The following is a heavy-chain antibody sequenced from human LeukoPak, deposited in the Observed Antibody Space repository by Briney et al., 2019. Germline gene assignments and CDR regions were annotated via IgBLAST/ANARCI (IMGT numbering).Heavy chain of an antibody. J-gene: IGHJ4*02. CDR1: GFTFSDYY. V-gene: IGHV3-11*01. CDR2: ISSSGSTI. D-gene: IGHD4-17*01. Sequence: GGSLRLSCAASGFTFSDYYMSWIRQAPGKGLEWVSYISSSGSTIYYADSVKGRFTISRDNAKNSLYLQMNSLRAEDTAVYYCASQPPTVTTSPLDYWGQGTLVTVSS. CDR3: ASQPPTVTTSPLDY.